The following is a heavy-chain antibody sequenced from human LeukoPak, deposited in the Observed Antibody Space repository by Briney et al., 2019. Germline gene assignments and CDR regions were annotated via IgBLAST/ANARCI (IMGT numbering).Heavy chain of an antibody. CDR1: GGSISGYY. D-gene: IGHD1-7*01. Sequence: SETLSLTCSVSGGSISGYYWIWIRQPAGKGLEWIGRVYTSGSTHYNPSLKTRLTMSVDTSKSQFSLKLSSVTAADTAVYYCARLITGTTTAFDIWGQGTMVTVSS. CDR2: VYTSGST. V-gene: IGHV4-4*07. J-gene: IGHJ3*02. CDR3: ARLITGTTTAFDI.